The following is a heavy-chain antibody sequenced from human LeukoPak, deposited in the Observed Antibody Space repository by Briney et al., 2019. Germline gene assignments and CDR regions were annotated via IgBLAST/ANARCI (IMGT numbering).Heavy chain of an antibody. V-gene: IGHV3-23*01. J-gene: IGHJ5*02. CDR3: AKDRHAPGRYCSSTICFPFDP. Sequence: GGSLRLSCAASGFTFSSYAMSWVRQAPGKGLEWVSAISGSGGSTYYADSVKGRFTISRDNSKSTLYLQMNSLRAEDTAVYYCAKDRHAPGRYCSSTICFPFDPWGQGTLVTVSS. D-gene: IGHD2-2*01. CDR1: GFTFSSYA. CDR2: ISGSGGST.